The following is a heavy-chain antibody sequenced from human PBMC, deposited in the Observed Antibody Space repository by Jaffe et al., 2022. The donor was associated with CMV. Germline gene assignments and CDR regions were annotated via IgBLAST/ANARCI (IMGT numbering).Heavy chain of an antibody. CDR3: AKDSLHSVEMPTIMAPTTGYLDL. D-gene: IGHD1-26*01. CDR1: GFTFSNYG. J-gene: IGHJ2*01. V-gene: IGHV3-30*18. Sequence: QMQLVESGGGVVQPGRSLRLACAVSGFTFSNYGMHWVRQAPGKGLEWVAVMSYDATNKYYGDSVKGRFTISRDNSKNTLYLQMDSLRHEDTAIYYCAKDSLHSVEMPTIMAPTTGYLDLWGRGTLVTVSS. CDR2: MSYDATNK.